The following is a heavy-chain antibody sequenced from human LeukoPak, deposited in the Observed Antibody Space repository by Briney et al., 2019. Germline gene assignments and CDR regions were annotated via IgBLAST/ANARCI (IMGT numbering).Heavy chain of an antibody. CDR3: ARNRFPITGTTNNYYYMDV. V-gene: IGHV3-48*04. J-gene: IGHJ6*03. D-gene: IGHD1-7*01. Sequence: GGSLRLSCAASGFIFSSYSMTWVRQAPGKGLEWLSYISSSSTTIYYADSVKGRFTISRDNAKNSLYLQMNSLKAEDTAVYYCARNRFPITGTTNNYYYMDVWGKGTTVTVSS. CDR1: GFIFSSYS. CDR2: ISSSSTTI.